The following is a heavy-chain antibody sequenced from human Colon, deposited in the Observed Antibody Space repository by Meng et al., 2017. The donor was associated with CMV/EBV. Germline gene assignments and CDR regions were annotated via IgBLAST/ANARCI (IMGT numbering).Heavy chain of an antibody. CDR2: ISNDGRTP. Sequence: GESLKISCVASGLTFSSHWMHWVRQTQGKELVWVSRISNDGRTPTYADSVKGRFTISRDNDKNTLYLQMNSLTVDDTAVYYCISEAAGGDYWGQGALVTVSS. J-gene: IGHJ4*02. V-gene: IGHV3-74*01. CDR1: GLTFSSHW. D-gene: IGHD1-14*01. CDR3: ISEAAGGDY.